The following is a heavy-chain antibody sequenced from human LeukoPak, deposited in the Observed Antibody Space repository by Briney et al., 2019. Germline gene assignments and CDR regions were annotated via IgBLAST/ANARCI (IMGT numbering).Heavy chain of an antibody. Sequence: GGSLRLSCAASGLTFSSYGMSWVRQAPGKGLEWVSAISGSGGSTYYADSVKGRFTISRDNSKNTLYLQMNSLRAEDTAVYYCAKDHRGVIDYWGQGTLATVSS. CDR1: GLTFSSYG. CDR2: ISGSGGST. V-gene: IGHV3-23*01. D-gene: IGHD3-10*01. CDR3: AKDHRGVIDY. J-gene: IGHJ4*02.